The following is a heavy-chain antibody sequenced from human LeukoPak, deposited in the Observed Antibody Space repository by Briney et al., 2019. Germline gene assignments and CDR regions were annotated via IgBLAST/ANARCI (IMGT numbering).Heavy chain of an antibody. Sequence: PGGSLRLTCAVSGITLSNYGMSWVRQAPGKGLEWVSGISGTGGSTNYADSVKGRFTISRDNRKNTLYLEMNSLRAEDTAVYFCAKRGVVIRAILVGFHKEAYYFDSWGQGALVTVSS. CDR2: ISGTGGST. V-gene: IGHV3-23*01. J-gene: IGHJ4*02. CDR3: AKRGVVIRAILVGFHKEAYYFDS. CDR1: GITLSNYG. D-gene: IGHD2-21*01.